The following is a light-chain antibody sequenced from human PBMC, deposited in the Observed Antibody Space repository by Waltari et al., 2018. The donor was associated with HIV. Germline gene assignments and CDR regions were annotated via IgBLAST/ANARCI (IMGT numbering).Light chain of an antibody. J-gene: IGLJ2*01. Sequence: QSALTQPPSASGSPGQSVTIPCAGTSSDIGLYNFVSWYQHHPGKAPKLMISGVSRRPAGVPGRVSGSKSGNTASLTISGLQAEDEAAYYWFSYAGNNYLLFGGGTKLTVL. CDR2: GVS. CDR3: FSYAGNNYLL. CDR1: SSDIGLYNF. V-gene: IGLV2-8*01.